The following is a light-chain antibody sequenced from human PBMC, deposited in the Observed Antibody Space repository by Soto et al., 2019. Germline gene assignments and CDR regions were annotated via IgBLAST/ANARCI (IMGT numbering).Light chain of an antibody. Sequence: DIQMTQSPASLSASVGDRITITCRASQSVSNYLNWYQQKPGKAPKLLIYAASSLQSGVPSRFSGSGSGTDFTLTISSLQPEDFATYWCQQSYSTPWTFGQGAKVEIK. CDR2: AAS. CDR3: QQSYSTPWT. J-gene: IGKJ1*01. V-gene: IGKV1-39*01. CDR1: QSVSNY.